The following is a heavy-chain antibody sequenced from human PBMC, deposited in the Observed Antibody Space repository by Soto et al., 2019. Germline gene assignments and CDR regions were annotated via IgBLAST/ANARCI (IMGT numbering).Heavy chain of an antibody. J-gene: IGHJ6*02. D-gene: IGHD6-13*01. CDR1: GGTFSSYA. V-gene: IGHV1-69*01. CDR3: AREEIAAAGPYYYYGMDV. CDR2: IIPIFGTA. Sequence: QVQLVQSGAEVKKPGSSVKVSCKASGGTFSSYAISWVRQAPGQGLEWMGGIIPIFGTANYAQKFQGRVTITADESTSTAYMELSSLRSEDTAVYYCAREEIAAAGPYYYYGMDVWGQGTTVTVSS.